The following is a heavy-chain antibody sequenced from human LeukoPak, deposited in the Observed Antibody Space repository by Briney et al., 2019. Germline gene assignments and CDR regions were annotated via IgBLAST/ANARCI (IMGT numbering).Heavy chain of an antibody. V-gene: IGHV3-30*18. CDR2: ISYDGSNK. D-gene: IGHD3-10*01. CDR1: GFTFSSYG. CDR3: AKEGRGFGESPEGWFDP. Sequence: PGGSLRLSCAASGFTFSSYGMHWVRQAPGKGLEWVAVISYDGSNKYYADSVKGRFTISRDNSKNTLYLQMNSLRAEDTAVYCCAKEGRGFGESPEGWFDPWGQGTLVTVSS. J-gene: IGHJ5*02.